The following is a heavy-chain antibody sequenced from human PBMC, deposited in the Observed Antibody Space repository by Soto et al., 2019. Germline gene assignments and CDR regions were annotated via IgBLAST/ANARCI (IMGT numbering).Heavy chain of an antibody. CDR3: ARDRAGNNWFDP. Sequence: GGSLRLSCAASGFTFSSYGMHWVRQAPGKGLEWVAVISYDGSNKYYADSVKGRFTVSRDNSKNTLYLQMNSLRPEDTAVYYCARDRAGNNWFDPWGQGTLVTVS. D-gene: IGHD3-10*01. CDR2: ISYDGSNK. J-gene: IGHJ5*02. CDR1: GFTFSSYG. V-gene: IGHV3-30*03.